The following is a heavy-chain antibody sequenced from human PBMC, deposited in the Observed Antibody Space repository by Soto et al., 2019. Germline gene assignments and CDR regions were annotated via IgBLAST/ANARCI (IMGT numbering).Heavy chain of an antibody. CDR3: ARGAYRYFDY. V-gene: IGHV3-30-3*01. CDR1: GFTFSGYA. D-gene: IGHD4-4*01. Sequence: QVQLVESGGGVVQPGRSLRLSCVASGFTFSGYAMHWIRQAPGKAPEWVALISSDGSSTLYADSVRGRFTISRDNSMDTLYLQLNSLRPDDTAVFSCARGAYRYFDYWGQGTLVTVSS. J-gene: IGHJ4*02. CDR2: ISSDGSST.